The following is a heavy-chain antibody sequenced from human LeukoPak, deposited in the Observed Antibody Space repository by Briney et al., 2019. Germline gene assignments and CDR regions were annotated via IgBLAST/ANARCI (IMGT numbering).Heavy chain of an antibody. CDR3: AKDRGSGSGWYPFFAY. D-gene: IGHD6-19*01. CDR2: ISGSGGST. Sequence: RPGGSLRLSCAASGFTFSSYAMSWVRQAPGKGLEWLSAISGSGGSTYYADSVKGRFTISRDNSKNTLYLQMNSLRAEDTAVYYCAKDRGSGSGWYPFFAYRGQGTLVTVSS. CDR1: GFTFSSYA. J-gene: IGHJ4*02. V-gene: IGHV3-23*01.